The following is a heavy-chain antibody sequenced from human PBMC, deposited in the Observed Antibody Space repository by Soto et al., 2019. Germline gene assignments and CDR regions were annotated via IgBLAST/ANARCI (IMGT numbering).Heavy chain of an antibody. V-gene: IGHV4-34*01. D-gene: IGHD1-1*01. Sequence: SDTLSLTCAVYGGFVTIGSYYWSWIRHPPGKGLEWIGEMSHSGGTHFNPPLKSRVTISVDTSKNQFTLKMSSVTAADTALYYCARVERGTSTTVVDAFDIWGPGTMVTVSS. CDR3: ARVERGTSTTVVDAFDI. CDR1: GGFVTIGSYY. J-gene: IGHJ3*02. CDR2: MSHSGGT.